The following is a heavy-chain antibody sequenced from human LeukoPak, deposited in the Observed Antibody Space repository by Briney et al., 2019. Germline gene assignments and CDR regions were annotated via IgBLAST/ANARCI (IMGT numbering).Heavy chain of an antibody. CDR1: GYPFRNYW. V-gene: IGHV3-74*01. J-gene: IGHJ1*01. Sequence: GGSLRLSCAASGYPFRNYWLHWVRQGPGKGLVWVSRIRSDGTSTSYADSVKGRFTISRDNAKNTLYLQMSSLRAEDTAVYYCARGGDPVKYYAEYFQYWGQGTLVTVSS. CDR3: ARGGDPVKYYAEYFQY. D-gene: IGHD2-21*02. CDR2: IRSDGTST.